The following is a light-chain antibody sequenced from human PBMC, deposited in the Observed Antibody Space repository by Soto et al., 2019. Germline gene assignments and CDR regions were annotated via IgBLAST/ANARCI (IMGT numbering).Light chain of an antibody. CDR3: QSYDSSLSGFYV. CDR1: SSNIGAGYD. J-gene: IGLJ1*01. V-gene: IGLV1-40*01. CDR2: ANS. Sequence: QSVLTQPPSLSGAPGQRVTISCTGRSSNIGAGYDVHWYQQLPGRAPKLLIYANSNRPSGVPDRSSGSRSGTSASLAITGLQAEDEADYSCQSYDSSLSGFYVFGTGTKVTVL.